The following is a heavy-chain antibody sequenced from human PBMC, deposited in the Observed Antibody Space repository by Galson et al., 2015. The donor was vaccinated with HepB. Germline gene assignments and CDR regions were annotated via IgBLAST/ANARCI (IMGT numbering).Heavy chain of an antibody. D-gene: IGHD6-13*01. CDR1: GFTFSSSW. V-gene: IGHV3-7*03. Sequence: SLRLSCAASGFTFSSSWMRWVRQAPGKGLEWVANIKQDGSEKYYVDSVKGRFTISRDNAKNSLYLQMNSLRAEDTAMYYCAREIASGYSSSWYYFDYWGQGTLFTVSS. J-gene: IGHJ4*02. CDR3: AREIASGYSSSWYYFDY. CDR2: IKQDGSEK.